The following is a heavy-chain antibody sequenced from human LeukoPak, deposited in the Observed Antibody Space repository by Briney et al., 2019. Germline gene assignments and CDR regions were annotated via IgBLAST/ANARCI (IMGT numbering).Heavy chain of an antibody. J-gene: IGHJ4*02. D-gene: IGHD5-24*01. CDR3: ARVGYSYEVNL. CDR2: IYHTGST. CDR1: GDSITTNNW. V-gene: IGHV4-4*02. Sequence: TASETLSLTCTVSGDSITTNNWWTWVRRPPGKGLEWIGEIYHTGSTTYNPSLESRLTLSVDKSRNQFSLRLNSVTAADTAVYFCARVGYSYEVNLWGQGTLVTVSS.